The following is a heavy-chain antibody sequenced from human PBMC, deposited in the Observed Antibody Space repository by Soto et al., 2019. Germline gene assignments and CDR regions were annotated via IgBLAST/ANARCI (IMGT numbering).Heavy chain of an antibody. J-gene: IGHJ3*02. V-gene: IGHV1-18*04. Sequence: GASVKVSCKASGYTFTSYGISWVRQAPGQGLEWMGWISAYNGNTNYAPKLQGRVTMTTDTSTSTAYMELRSLSSDDTAVYYCAREGYYDSSGYYFDAPNAFDIWGQGTMVTVSS. D-gene: IGHD3-22*01. CDR2: ISAYNGNT. CDR3: AREGYYDSSGYYFDAPNAFDI. CDR1: GYTFTSYG.